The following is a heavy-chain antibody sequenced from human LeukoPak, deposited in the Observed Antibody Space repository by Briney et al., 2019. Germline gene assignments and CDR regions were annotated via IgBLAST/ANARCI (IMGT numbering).Heavy chain of an antibody. J-gene: IGHJ4*02. CDR3: AKDLSRGPYYFDY. V-gene: IGHV1-2*02. D-gene: IGHD3-10*01. CDR2: INPNSGGT. CDR1: GYTFTGYY. Sequence: ASVKVSCKASGYTFTGYYMHWVRQAPGQGLEWMGWINPNSGGTNYAQKFQGRVTMTRDTSISTAYMELSRLRSDDTAVYYCAKDLSRGPYYFDYWGLGTLVTVSS.